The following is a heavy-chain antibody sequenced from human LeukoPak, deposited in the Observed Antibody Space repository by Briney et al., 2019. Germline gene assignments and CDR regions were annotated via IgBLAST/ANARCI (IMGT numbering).Heavy chain of an antibody. Sequence: GGSLRLSCAASGFTFSSYAMHWVRQAPGKGLEWVAVISYDGSNKYYADSVKGRFTISRDNSNNTLYLQMNSLRAEDTAVYYCARDRYDSSGIDYWGQGTLVTVSS. D-gene: IGHD3-22*01. J-gene: IGHJ4*02. CDR3: ARDRYDSSGIDY. CDR1: GFTFSSYA. V-gene: IGHV3-30-3*01. CDR2: ISYDGSNK.